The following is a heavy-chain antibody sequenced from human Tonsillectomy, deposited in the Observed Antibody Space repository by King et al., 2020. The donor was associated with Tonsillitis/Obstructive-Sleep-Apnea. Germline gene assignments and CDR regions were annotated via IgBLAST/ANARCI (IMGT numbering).Heavy chain of an antibody. D-gene: IGHD2-2*02. J-gene: IGHJ5*02. V-gene: IGHV3-11*05. CDR3: ARYCSSTSCYTGAWFDP. Sequence: VQLVQSGGGLVKPGGSLRLSCAASGFTFSDYYMSWIRQAPGKGLEWVSYISSSSSYTNYADSVKGRFTISRDNAKNSLYLQMNRLRAEDTAVYYCARYCSSTSCYTGAWFDPWGQGTLVTVSS. CDR1: GFTFSDYY. CDR2: ISSSSSYT.